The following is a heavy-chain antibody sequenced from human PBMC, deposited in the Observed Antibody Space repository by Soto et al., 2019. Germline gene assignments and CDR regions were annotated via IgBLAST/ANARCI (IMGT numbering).Heavy chain of an antibody. D-gene: IGHD3-16*01. CDR1: GFTFTGHA. CDR2: LSYDGSNQ. CDR3: AKHRDVAYDLEAGFYHSGMDV. V-gene: IGHV3-30-3*02. Sequence: GGSLRLSCAASGFTFTGHAMHWVRQAPGKGLEWVAILSYDGSNQYYSDSVKGRFTISRDYSKNTLFLQMNSLRAEDTAVYYCAKHRDVAYDLEAGFYHSGMDVWGQGTTVTVSS. J-gene: IGHJ6*02.